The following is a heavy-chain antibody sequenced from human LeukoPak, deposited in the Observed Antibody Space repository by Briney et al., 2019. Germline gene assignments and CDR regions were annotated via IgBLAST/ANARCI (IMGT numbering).Heavy chain of an antibody. D-gene: IGHD3-22*01. V-gene: IGHV1-24*01. CDR2: FDLEDGET. Sequence: ASVKVSCKVSGYTLTELSMHWVRQAPGKGLEWMGGFDLEDGETIYAQKFQGRVTMTEDTSTDTAYMELSSLRSEDTAVYYCATKGPTYDSGGYYYDYWGQGTLVTVSS. CDR3: ATKGPTYDSGGYYYDY. CDR1: GYTLTELS. J-gene: IGHJ4*02.